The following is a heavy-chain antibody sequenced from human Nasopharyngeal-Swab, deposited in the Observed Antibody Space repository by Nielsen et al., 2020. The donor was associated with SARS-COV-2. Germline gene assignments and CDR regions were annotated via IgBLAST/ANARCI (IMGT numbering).Heavy chain of an antibody. CDR3: ARDGYSYDDAFDI. Sequence: GESLKISCAASGFTFSSYGMHWVRQAPGKGLEWVAVISYDGSNKYYADSVKGRFTISRDNSNNTLYLQMNSLRPDDTAVYYCARDGYSYDDAFDIWGQGTLVTVSS. J-gene: IGHJ3*02. D-gene: IGHD5-18*01. CDR2: ISYDGSNK. V-gene: IGHV3-30*03. CDR1: GFTFSSYG.